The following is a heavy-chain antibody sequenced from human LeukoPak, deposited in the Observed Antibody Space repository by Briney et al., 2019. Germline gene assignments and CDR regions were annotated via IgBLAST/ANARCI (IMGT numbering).Heavy chain of an antibody. CDR3: ARGYYYGSGSYYTPFGY. J-gene: IGHJ4*02. V-gene: IGHV4-39*01. CDR2: IYYSGST. D-gene: IGHD3-10*01. CDR1: GGSISSSSYY. Sequence: SETLSLTCTVSGGSISSSSYYWGWIRHPPGKGLEWIGSIYYSGSTYYNPSLKSRVTISVDTSKNQFSLKLSSVTAADTAVYYCARGYYYGSGSYYTPFGYWGQGTLVTVSS.